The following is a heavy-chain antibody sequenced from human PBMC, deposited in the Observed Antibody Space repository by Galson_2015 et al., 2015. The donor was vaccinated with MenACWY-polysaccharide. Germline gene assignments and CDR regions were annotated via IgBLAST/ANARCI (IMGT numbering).Heavy chain of an antibody. Sequence: SETLSLTCAVYGGSFSGYYWSWIRQPPGKGLEWIGEINHSGSTNYNPSLKSRVTISVDTSKNQFSLKLSSVTAADTAVYYCARGSPRITIFGVVLKYWYFDLWGRGTLVTVSS. V-gene: IGHV4-34*01. CDR2: INHSGST. J-gene: IGHJ2*01. D-gene: IGHD3-3*01. CDR3: ARGSPRITIFGVVLKYWYFDL. CDR1: GGSFSGYY.